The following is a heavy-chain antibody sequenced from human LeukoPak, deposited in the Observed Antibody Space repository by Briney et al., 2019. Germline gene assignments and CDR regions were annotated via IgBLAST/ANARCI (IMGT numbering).Heavy chain of an antibody. CDR3: ARDYGGKGWFDP. J-gene: IGHJ5*02. CDR2: IYYSGST. V-gene: IGHV4-59*01. Sequence: PSETLSLTCTVSGGSISSYYWSWIRQPPGKGPEWIGYIYYSGSTNYNPSLKSRVTISVDTSKNQFSLKLSSVTAADTAVYYCARDYGGKGWFDPWGQGTLVTVSS. CDR1: GGSISSYY. D-gene: IGHD4-23*01.